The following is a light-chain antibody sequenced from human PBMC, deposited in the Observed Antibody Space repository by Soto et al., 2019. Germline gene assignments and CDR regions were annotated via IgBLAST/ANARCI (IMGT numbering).Light chain of an antibody. CDR3: SSYTSSSTDVV. CDR2: DVS. Sequence: QSALTQPASVSGSPGQSITISCTGTSSDVGGYNYVSWYQHHPGKAPKLIIYDVSNWPSGVSNRFSGSKSGNTASLTISGLQAEDEADYYCSSYTSSSTDVVFGGGTKLTVL. J-gene: IGLJ2*01. V-gene: IGLV2-14*03. CDR1: SSDVGGYNY.